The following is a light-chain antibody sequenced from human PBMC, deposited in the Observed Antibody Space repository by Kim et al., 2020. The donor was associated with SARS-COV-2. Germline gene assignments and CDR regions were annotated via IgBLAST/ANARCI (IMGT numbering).Light chain of an antibody. CDR1: EDIGSW. J-gene: IGKJ1*01. Sequence: SVGDRVTIPCRASEDIGSWLAWYQQKPGKAPNLLIYKTSSLQGGVPSRFSGSGSGTEFTLTISSLQPDDFATYYCQEYATYSPWTFGQGTKVDIK. V-gene: IGKV1-5*03. CDR3: QEYATYSPWT. CDR2: KTS.